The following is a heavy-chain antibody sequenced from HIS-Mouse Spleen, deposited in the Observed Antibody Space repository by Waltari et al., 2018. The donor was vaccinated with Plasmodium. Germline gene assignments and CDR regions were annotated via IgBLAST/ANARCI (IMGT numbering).Heavy chain of an antibody. D-gene: IGHD3-10*01. Sequence: QVQLVQSGAEVKKPGASVKVSCKVSGYTLTELSMHWVRQAPGQGLEWMGGFEPKQGETIYEQKFQGRVTMTEDTSTDTADMERSSLRSEDTAVYYCATILDYYGSGSYYNGVLDYWGQGTLVTVSS. V-gene: IGHV1-24*01. CDR2: FEPKQGET. CDR3: ATILDYYGSGSYYNGVLDY. J-gene: IGHJ4*02. CDR1: GYTLTELS.